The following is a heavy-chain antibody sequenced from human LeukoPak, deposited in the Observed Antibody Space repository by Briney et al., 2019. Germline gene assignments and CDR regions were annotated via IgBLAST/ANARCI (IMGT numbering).Heavy chain of an antibody. D-gene: IGHD3-10*01. CDR1: GGTFSSYA. J-gene: IGHJ4*02. CDR3: ARRSGSYYGGGFDY. Sequence: SVKVSCKASGGTFSSYASSWVRQALGQGLEWMGRIIPIFGTANYAQKFQGRVTITTDESTSTAYMELSSLRSEDTAVYYCARRSGSYYGGGFDYWGQGTLVTVSS. CDR2: IIPIFGTA. V-gene: IGHV1-69*05.